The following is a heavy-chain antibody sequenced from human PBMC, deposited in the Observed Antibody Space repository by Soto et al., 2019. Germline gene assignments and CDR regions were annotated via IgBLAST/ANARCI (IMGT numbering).Heavy chain of an antibody. CDR3: ASSSFLRYGDLFHGVDV. V-gene: IGHV4-34*01. CDR2: VNHGGTS. J-gene: IGHJ6*02. D-gene: IGHD3-10*01. CDR1: GGSFSGYY. Sequence: SETLSLTCAVHGGSFSGYYWDWIRQPPGKGLEWIGEVNHGGTSNYNPSLKSRAIISVDTSKNQFSLKLTSVTAEDTALYFWASSSFLRYGDLFHGVDVWGQGTTVT.